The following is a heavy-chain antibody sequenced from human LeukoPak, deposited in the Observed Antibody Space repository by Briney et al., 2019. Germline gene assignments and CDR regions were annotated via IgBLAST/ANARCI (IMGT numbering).Heavy chain of an antibody. D-gene: IGHD3-3*01. CDR2: IYYSGST. CDR1: GGSISSYY. J-gene: IGHJ6*03. CDR3: AGTYYGFWSGYYPHYYYYYMDV. Sequence: SETLSLTCTVSGGSISSYYWSWIRQPPGKGLEWIGYIYYSGSTNYNPSLKSRVTISVDTSKNQFSLKLSSVTAADTAVYYCAGTYYGFWSGYYPHYYYYYMDVWGKGTTVTVSS. V-gene: IGHV4-59*01.